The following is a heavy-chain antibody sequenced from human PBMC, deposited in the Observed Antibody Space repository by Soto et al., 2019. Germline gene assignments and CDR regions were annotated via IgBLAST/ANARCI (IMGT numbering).Heavy chain of an antibody. D-gene: IGHD3-16*01. J-gene: IGHJ4*02. V-gene: IGHV3-72*01. CDR3: TRIGLLLWGDDRPIDY. CDR1: GFTFSDHY. Sequence: EVQLVESGGGLVQPGGSLRLSCAASGFTFSDHYMDWVRQAPGKGLEWVGRIRNKANSYTTEYAASVKGRFTISRDDSENSMYLQINRLKTEDTAVYYCTRIGLLLWGDDRPIDYWGQGTLVTVSS. CDR2: IRNKANSYTT.